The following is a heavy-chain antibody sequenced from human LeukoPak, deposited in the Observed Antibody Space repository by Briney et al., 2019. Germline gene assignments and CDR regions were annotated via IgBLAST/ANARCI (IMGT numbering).Heavy chain of an antibody. D-gene: IGHD2-2*01. Sequence: GGSLRLFCAASGFTFSSYSMNWVRQAPGKGLEWVSYISSSGTTIYYADSVKGRFTISRDNAKNSLYLQMNSLRAEDTAVYYCARRYCSSTSCLIDYWGQGTLVTVSS. CDR3: ARRYCSSTSCLIDY. V-gene: IGHV3-48*04. J-gene: IGHJ4*02. CDR1: GFTFSSYS. CDR2: ISSSGTTI.